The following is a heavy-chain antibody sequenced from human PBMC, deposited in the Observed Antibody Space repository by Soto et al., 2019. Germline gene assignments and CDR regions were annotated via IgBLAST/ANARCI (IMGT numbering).Heavy chain of an antibody. V-gene: IGHV4-34*01. D-gene: IGHD3-10*01. CDR1: GGSFSGYS. J-gene: IGHJ6*02. CDR2: INHSGST. CDR3: ARVSGIYYYGIDV. Sequence: SATLSLSCAAYGGSFSGYSWSWLRQPPGKGLEWIGEINHSGSTNYNPSLKSRVTISVDTSKSQFSLKLSSVTAADTAVYYCARVSGIYYYGIDVWGQVTTVTVS.